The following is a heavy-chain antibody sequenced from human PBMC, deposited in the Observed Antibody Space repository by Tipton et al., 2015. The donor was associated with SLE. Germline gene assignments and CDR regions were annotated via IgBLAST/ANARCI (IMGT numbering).Heavy chain of an antibody. CDR3: AKDRIAAAGTGNWFDP. J-gene: IGHJ5*02. Sequence: SGFTFSSYGMHWVRQAPGKGLEWVAFIRYDGSNKYYADSVKGRFTISRDNSKNTLYLQMNSLRAEDTAVYYCAKDRIAAAGTGNWFDPWGQGTLVTVSS. V-gene: IGHV3-30*02. CDR1: GFTFSSYG. D-gene: IGHD6-13*01. CDR2: IRYDGSNK.